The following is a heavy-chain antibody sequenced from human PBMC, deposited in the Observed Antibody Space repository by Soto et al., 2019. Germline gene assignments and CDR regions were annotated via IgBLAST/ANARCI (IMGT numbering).Heavy chain of an antibody. J-gene: IGHJ4*02. Sequence: QVQLVESGGGLVKPGGSLRLSCAASGFTFSDYYMSWIRQAPGKGLEWISYISSNSNYKTHADSVRGRFTISRDNAKNSLYLQMNGLRAEDTAVYYCARATGYYHTSGSDSWGQGTLVTVSS. CDR3: ARATGYYHTSGSDS. D-gene: IGHD3-22*01. CDR1: GFTFSDYY. CDR2: ISSNSNYK. V-gene: IGHV3-11*06.